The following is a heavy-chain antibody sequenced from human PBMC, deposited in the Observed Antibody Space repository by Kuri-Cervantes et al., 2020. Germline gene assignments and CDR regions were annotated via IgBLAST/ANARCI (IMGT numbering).Heavy chain of an antibody. CDR2: MNHNGGNT. CDR3: TTYYCDRSGYYGGVDH. CDR1: GYTFTSYD. D-gene: IGHD3-22*01. J-gene: IGHJ5*02. V-gene: IGHV1-8*01. Sequence: ASVKISCKASGYTFTSYDSNWVRQATGQGLEWMGWMNHNGGNTGYAEKFQCRVTMTRNTTISTAYMELSSLRTEDTAVYYCTTYYCDRSGYYGGVDHWGQGTLVTVSS.